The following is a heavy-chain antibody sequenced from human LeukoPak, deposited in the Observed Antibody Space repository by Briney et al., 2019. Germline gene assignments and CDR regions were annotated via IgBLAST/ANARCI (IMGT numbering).Heavy chain of an antibody. CDR3: AKEIYGDATGGRFQH. CDR1: RFTFSSYS. V-gene: IGHV3-21*04. Sequence: GGSLRLSCAASRFTFSSYSMNWVRQAPGKGLEWVSSISSSGSYIYHADSVKGRFTISRDNAKNSLYLQMNSLRAEDTAVYYCAKEIYGDATGGRFQHWGQGTLVTVSS. J-gene: IGHJ1*01. CDR2: ISSSGSYI. D-gene: IGHD4-17*01.